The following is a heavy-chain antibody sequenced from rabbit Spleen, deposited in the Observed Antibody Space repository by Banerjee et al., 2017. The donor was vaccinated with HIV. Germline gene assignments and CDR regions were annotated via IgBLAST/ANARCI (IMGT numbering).Heavy chain of an antibody. CDR1: GFSFSSRYY. Sequence: QSLEESGGGLVQPEGSLTLTCTASGFSFSSRYYMCWVRQAPGKGLEWIACIATGSSGFTYFASWAKGRFTISKTSSTTVTLQMTSLTAADTATYFCARDTSTYTGDFNLWGQGTLVTVS. CDR2: IATGSSGFT. CDR3: ARDTSTYTGDFNL. V-gene: IGHV1S40*01. D-gene: IGHD1-1*01. J-gene: IGHJ4*01.